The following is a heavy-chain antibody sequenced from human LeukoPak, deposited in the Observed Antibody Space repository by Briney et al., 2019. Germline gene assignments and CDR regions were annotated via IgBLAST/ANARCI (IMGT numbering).Heavy chain of an antibody. V-gene: IGHV3-7*01. Sequence: GGSLRLSCAASGFTFSSYAMSWVRQAPGKGLEWVANIKQDGSEKYYVDSVKGRFTISRDNAKNSLYLQMNSLRAEDTAVYYCARGRNWFDPWGQGTLVTVSS. CDR3: ARGRNWFDP. CDR2: IKQDGSEK. CDR1: GFTFSSYA. J-gene: IGHJ5*02.